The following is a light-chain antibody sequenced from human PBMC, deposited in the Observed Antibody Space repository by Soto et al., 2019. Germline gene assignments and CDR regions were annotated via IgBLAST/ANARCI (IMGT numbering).Light chain of an antibody. CDR1: QSASSY. J-gene: IGKJ4*01. Sequence: EIVLTQSPATLSLSPGERATLSCRASQSASSYLAWYQQKPGQAPRLLIYDASNRATGIAARFSGSGSGTDFTLTISSLEPEDFAVYYCQQRSNWPRLTFGGGTKVETK. V-gene: IGKV3-11*01. CDR2: DAS. CDR3: QQRSNWPRLT.